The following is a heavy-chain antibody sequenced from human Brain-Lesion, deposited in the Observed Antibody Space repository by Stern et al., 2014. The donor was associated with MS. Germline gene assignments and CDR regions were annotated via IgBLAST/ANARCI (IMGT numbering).Heavy chain of an antibody. CDR3: ARGRVVPGFQYYATDV. Sequence: QLQLQESGPGLVKPSQTLSLSCTVSGGSISSGGYYWSWIRQPAGKGLEWIGRIFNSGSTSYNPSPKSRVTLSIDTSKNQFSLRLNPMTAADTAVYYCARGRVVPGFQYYATDVWGQGTTVIVSS. CDR1: GGSISSGGYY. CDR2: IFNSGST. J-gene: IGHJ6*02. V-gene: IGHV4-61*02. D-gene: IGHD2-2*01.